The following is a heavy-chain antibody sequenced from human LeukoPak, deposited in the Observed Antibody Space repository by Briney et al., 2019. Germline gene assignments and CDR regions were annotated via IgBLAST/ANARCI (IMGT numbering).Heavy chain of an antibody. CDR2: VSWNSGSI. V-gene: IGHV3-9*01. D-gene: IGHD6-19*01. Sequence: GGSLRLSCAASGFTFSNYAMSWVRQAPGKGLEWVSGVSWNSGSIGYADSVKGRFTISRDNAKNSLYLQMNSLRAEDTALYYCAKTAVAGIADVFDYWGQGTLVTVSS. J-gene: IGHJ4*02. CDR3: AKTAVAGIADVFDY. CDR1: GFTFSNYA.